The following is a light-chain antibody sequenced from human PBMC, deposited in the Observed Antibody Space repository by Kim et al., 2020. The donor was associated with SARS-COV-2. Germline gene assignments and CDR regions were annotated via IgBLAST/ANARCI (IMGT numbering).Light chain of an antibody. CDR1: ESISNH. V-gene: IGKV1-39*01. CDR3: QQSYTTPIT. Sequence: QMTQSPPSLSASVGDRVTITCRTSESISNHLNWYQQKPGRDPRLLVFGASSLHTGVPSRFSGSGSGTDFTLTVSSLQPEDFATYYCQQSYTTPITFGQGTRLEIK. J-gene: IGKJ5*01. CDR2: GAS.